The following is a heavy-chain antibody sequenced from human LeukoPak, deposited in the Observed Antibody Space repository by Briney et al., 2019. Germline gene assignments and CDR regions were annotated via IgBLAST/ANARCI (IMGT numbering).Heavy chain of an antibody. D-gene: IGHD3-22*01. CDR3: ARGGSDYYDSSGYLDAFDI. Sequence: ASVKVSCKASGYTFTSYDINWVRQATGQGLEWMGWMNPNSGNTGYAQKFQGRVTMTWNTSISTAYMELSSLRSEDTAVYYCARGGSDYYDSSGYLDAFDIWGQGTMVTVSS. CDR2: MNPNSGNT. V-gene: IGHV1-8*01. J-gene: IGHJ3*02. CDR1: GYTFTSYD.